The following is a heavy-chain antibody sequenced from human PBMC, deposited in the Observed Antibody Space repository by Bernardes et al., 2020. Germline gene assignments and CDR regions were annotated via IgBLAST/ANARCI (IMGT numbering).Heavy chain of an antibody. CDR3: ARLASDSVSSFDY. D-gene: IGHD2-21*02. Sequence: SETLSLTYTVSGDSITSNNFFWGWIRQRPEKGLEWIGIIYYSGNTYYNPSLQSRLSISVDTSKNQFSLSLSSVTAADTAVYYCARLASDSVSSFDYWGQGTLVTISS. V-gene: IGHV4-39*01. J-gene: IGHJ4*02. CDR1: GDSITSNNFF. CDR2: IYYSGNT.